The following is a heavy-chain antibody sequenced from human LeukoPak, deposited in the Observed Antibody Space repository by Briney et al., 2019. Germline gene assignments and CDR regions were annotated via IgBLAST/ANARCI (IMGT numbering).Heavy chain of an antibody. CDR3: AKDPGSDIIVGGAFDY. CDR2: IRYDGSNK. CDR1: GFTFSSYG. J-gene: IGHJ4*02. D-gene: IGHD2-2*01. V-gene: IGHV3-30*02. Sequence: GSLRLSCAASGFTFSSYGMHWVRQAPGKGLEWVAFIRYDGSNKYYADSVKGRFTISRDNSKNTLYLQMNSLRAEDTAVYYCAKDPGSDIIVGGAFDYWGQGTLVTVSS.